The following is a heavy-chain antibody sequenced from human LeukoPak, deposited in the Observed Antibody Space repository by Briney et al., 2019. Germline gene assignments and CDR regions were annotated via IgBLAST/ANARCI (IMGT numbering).Heavy chain of an antibody. CDR3: ARDLGRSSSWYKGDY. J-gene: IGHJ4*02. V-gene: IGHV1-18*01. Sequence: ASVKVSCKASGYTFTSYGISWVRQAPGQGLERMGWISAYNGNTNYAQKLQGRVTMTTDTSTSTAYMELRSLRSDDTAVYYCARDLGRSSSWYKGDYWGQGTLVTVSS. CDR1: GYTFTSYG. D-gene: IGHD6-13*01. CDR2: ISAYNGNT.